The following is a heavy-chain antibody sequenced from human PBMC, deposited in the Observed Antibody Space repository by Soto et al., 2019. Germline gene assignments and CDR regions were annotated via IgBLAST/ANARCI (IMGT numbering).Heavy chain of an antibody. CDR2: IYYTETT. CDR1: GGSINSGGYY. Sequence: SETLSLTCTVSGGSINSGGYYWSWIRQLPGKGLEWIGYIYYTETTFYSPSLSSRVSISLDTSKNQFSLRLISLTAADTAVYYCARVPAEGTKRFDSWGQGTLVTVSS. J-gene: IGHJ4*02. V-gene: IGHV4-31*03. D-gene: IGHD1-1*01. CDR3: ARVPAEGTKRFDS.